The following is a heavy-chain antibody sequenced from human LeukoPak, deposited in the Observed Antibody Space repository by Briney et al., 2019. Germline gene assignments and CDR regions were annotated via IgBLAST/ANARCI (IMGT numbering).Heavy chain of an antibody. CDR2: IIPIFGTA. D-gene: IGHD2-2*01. Sequence: SVKVSCKASGGTFSSYAISWVRQAPGQGLEWMGGIIPIFGTANYAQKFQGRVTITADESTSTAYMELSSLRSEDTAVYYCARVQTPVPAASDAFDIWGQGTMVTVSS. V-gene: IGHV1-69*13. CDR3: ARVQTPVPAASDAFDI. J-gene: IGHJ3*02. CDR1: GGTFSSYA.